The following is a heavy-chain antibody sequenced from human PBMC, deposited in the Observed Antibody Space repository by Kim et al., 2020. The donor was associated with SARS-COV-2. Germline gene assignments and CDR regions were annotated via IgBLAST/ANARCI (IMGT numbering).Heavy chain of an antibody. CDR3: ARDRSGVSGSYYFLIHHDAFDI. V-gene: IGHV4-59*13. CDR2: IYYSGST. J-gene: IGHJ3*02. CDR1: GGSISSYY. D-gene: IGHD1-26*01. Sequence: SETLSLTCTVSGGSISSYYWSWIRQPPGKGLEWIGYIYYSGSTNYNPSLKSRVTISVDTSKNQFSLKLSSVTAADTAVYYCARDRSGVSGSYYFLIHHDAFDIWGQGTMVTVSS.